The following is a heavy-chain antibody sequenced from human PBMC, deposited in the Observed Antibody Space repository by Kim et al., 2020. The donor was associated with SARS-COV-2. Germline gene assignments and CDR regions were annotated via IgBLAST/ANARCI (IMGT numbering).Heavy chain of an antibody. CDR2: INAGNGNT. CDR1: GYTFTSYA. D-gene: IGHD3-9*01. J-gene: IGHJ4*02. Sequence: ASVKVSCKASGYTFTSYAMHWVRQAPGQRLEWMGWINAGNGNTKYSQKFQGRVTITRDTSASTAYMELSSLRSEDTAVYYCAKSYFDWLPYPFDYWGQGTLVTVSS. V-gene: IGHV1-3*01. CDR3: AKSYFDWLPYPFDY.